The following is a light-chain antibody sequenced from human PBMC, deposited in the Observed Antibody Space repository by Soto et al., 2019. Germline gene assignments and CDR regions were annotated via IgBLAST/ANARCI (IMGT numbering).Light chain of an antibody. Sequence: QSALTQPASVSGSPGQSITISCTGTSSDVGGYNYVSWYQQHPGKAPKLMIYEVSNRPSGVSNRFSGSKSGNTASLTISGLQAEGEADYYCRSYTSSRTLVFGGGTQLTVL. CDR3: RSYTSSRTLV. J-gene: IGLJ2*01. V-gene: IGLV2-14*01. CDR2: EVS. CDR1: SSDVGGYNY.